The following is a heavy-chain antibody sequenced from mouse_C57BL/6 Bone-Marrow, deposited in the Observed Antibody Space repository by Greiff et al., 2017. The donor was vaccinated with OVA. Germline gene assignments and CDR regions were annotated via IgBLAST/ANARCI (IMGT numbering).Heavy chain of an antibody. CDR2: IYPGSGST. J-gene: IGHJ3*01. D-gene: IGHD2-3*01. CDR1: GYTFTSYW. CDR3: ARWGDGYYFAWFAY. V-gene: IGHV1-55*01. Sequence: QVQLQQPGAELVKPGASVKMSCKASGYTFTSYWITWVKQRLGQGLEWIGDIYPGSGSTNYNEKFKSNATLTVDTSSSTAYMQLSSLTSEDSAVYYCARWGDGYYFAWFAYWGQGTLVTVSA.